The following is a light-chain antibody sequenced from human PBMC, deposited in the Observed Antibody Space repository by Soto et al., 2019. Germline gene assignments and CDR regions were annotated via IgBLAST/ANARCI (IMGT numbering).Light chain of an antibody. CDR2: RNN. Sequence: QSVLTQPPSASGTPGQRVTISCSGSSSNIGSNYVYWYQQLPGTAPKLLIYRNNQRPSGVPDRFSGSKSGTSASLAISGLRSEDAADYYCAALDASLSGVVFGGGTKLPAL. CDR3: AALDASLSGVV. CDR1: SSNIGSNY. V-gene: IGLV1-47*01. J-gene: IGLJ2*01.